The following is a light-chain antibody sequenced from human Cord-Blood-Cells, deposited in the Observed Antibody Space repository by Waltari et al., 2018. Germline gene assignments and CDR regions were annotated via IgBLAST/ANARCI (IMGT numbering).Light chain of an antibody. Sequence: QSALTQPASVSGSPGQSITISCTGTRSDVGCSNYVSWYQQHPGKAPKLMIYDVSNRPSGVSNRFSGSKSGNTASLTISGLQAEDEADYYCSSYTSSSNYVFGTGTKVTVL. V-gene: IGLV2-14*01. CDR2: DVS. CDR3: SSYTSSSNYV. J-gene: IGLJ1*01. CDR1: RSDVGCSNY.